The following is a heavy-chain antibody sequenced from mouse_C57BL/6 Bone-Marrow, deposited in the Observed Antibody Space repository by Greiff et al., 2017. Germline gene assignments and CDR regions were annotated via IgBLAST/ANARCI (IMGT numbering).Heavy chain of an antibody. Sequence: SGAELARPGASVQMSCKASGYTFTSYTMHWVNQRPGQGLEWIGYINPSSGYTKYNQKFKDKATLTADKSSSTAYMQLSSLTSEDSAVYYCARDYYGRAWFAYWGQGTLVTVSA. CDR3: ARDYYGRAWFAY. J-gene: IGHJ3*01. CDR2: INPSSGYT. CDR1: GYTFTSYT. D-gene: IGHD1-1*01. V-gene: IGHV1-4*01.